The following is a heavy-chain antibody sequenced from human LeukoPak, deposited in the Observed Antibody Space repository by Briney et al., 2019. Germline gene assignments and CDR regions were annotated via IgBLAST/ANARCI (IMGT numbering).Heavy chain of an antibody. CDR1: GASIRGDY. V-gene: IGHV4-59*08. J-gene: IGHJ4*02. CDR3: PRLRYGVNSDY. CDR2: FYNTGST. Sequence: PSETLSLTCIVSGASIRGDYWTWIRQPPGRGLDWIGSFYNTGSTNCNPSLKSRVTLSLGTSNSKFSLRLSSVSAANTAVYYCPRLRYGVNSDYWGQGTLVTVSS. D-gene: IGHD4-23*01.